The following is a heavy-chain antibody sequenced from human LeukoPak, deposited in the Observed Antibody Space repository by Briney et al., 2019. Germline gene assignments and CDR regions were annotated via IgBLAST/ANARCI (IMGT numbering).Heavy chain of an antibody. V-gene: IGHV1-46*01. CDR3: ARSLLNYYDSSGYYSYYFDY. D-gene: IGHD3-22*01. CDR2: INPSGGST. Sequence: ASVKVSCKASGYTFTSYYMHWVRQAPGQGLEWMGIINPSGGSTSYAQKFQGRVTMTRDTSISTAYMELSRLRSDDTAVYYCARSLLNYYDSSGYYSYYFDYWGQGTLVTVSS. CDR1: GYTFTSYY. J-gene: IGHJ4*02.